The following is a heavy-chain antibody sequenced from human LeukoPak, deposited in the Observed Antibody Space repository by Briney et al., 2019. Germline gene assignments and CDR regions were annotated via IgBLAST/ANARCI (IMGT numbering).Heavy chain of an antibody. J-gene: IGHJ4*02. D-gene: IGHD2-2*03. CDR2: IGGSGIRT. Sequence: GGSLRLSCSASGFTFTTYGMNWVRQAPGKGLEWVSGIGGSGIRTYYADSVKGRFTISRDNSKNTLYLQMNSLRDEDTAVYYCAKGSHWILFDDWGQGTLVTVSS. CDR1: GFTFTTYG. V-gene: IGHV3-23*05. CDR3: AKGSHWILFDD.